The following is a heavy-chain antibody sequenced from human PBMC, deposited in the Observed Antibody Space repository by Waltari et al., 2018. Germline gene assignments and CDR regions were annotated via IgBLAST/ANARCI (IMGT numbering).Heavy chain of an antibody. CDR2: IYYTGST. CDR3: ASSGGSGRTYCDY. Sequence: QYPGKGLEWIRYIYYTGSTYYNPSLKSLVTIAADTSKNQFSLKLSSVTAADTAVYFCASSGGSGRTYCDYWGQGTLVTVSS. J-gene: IGHJ4*02. D-gene: IGHD1-26*01. V-gene: IGHV4-31*01.